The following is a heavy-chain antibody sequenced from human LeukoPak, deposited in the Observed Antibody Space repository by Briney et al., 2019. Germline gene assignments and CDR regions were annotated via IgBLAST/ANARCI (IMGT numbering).Heavy chain of an antibody. D-gene: IGHD2-15*01. CDR1: GGSFSGYY. Sequence: SETLSLTCAVYGGSFSGYYWSWIRQPPGKGLEWIGEINHSGSTNYNPSLKSRVTISVDTSKNQSSLKLSSVTAADTAVYYCARGMLLGYYFDYWGQGTLVTVSS. CDR2: INHSGST. CDR3: ARGMLLGYYFDY. J-gene: IGHJ4*02. V-gene: IGHV4-34*01.